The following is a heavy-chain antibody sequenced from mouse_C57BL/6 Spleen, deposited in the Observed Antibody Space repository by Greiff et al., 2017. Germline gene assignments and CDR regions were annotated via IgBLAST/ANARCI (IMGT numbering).Heavy chain of an antibody. CDR2: IRNKANGYTT. J-gene: IGHJ1*03. D-gene: IGHD1-1*01. Sequence: EVQVVESGGGLVQPGGSLSLSCAASGFTFTDYYMSWVRQPPGKALEWLGFIRNKANGYTTEYSASVKGRFTISRDNSQSILYLQMNALRAEDSATYYCARYGTTVVATRGFDVWGTGTTVTVSS. V-gene: IGHV7-3*01. CDR1: GFTFTDYY. CDR3: ARYGTTVVATRGFDV.